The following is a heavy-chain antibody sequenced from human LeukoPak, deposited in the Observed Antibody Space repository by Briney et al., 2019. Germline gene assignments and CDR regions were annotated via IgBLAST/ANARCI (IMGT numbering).Heavy chain of an antibody. Sequence: PGGSLRLSCAASGFTFSDYYMSWIRQAPGKGLEWVSYISSSGSTIYYADSVKGRFTISRDNAKNSLYLQMNSLRADDTAVYYCARADSDGYIGVFDYWGQGTLVTVSS. CDR3: ARADSDGYIGVFDY. CDR2: ISSSGSTI. J-gene: IGHJ4*02. D-gene: IGHD5-18*01. V-gene: IGHV3-11*04. CDR1: GFTFSDYY.